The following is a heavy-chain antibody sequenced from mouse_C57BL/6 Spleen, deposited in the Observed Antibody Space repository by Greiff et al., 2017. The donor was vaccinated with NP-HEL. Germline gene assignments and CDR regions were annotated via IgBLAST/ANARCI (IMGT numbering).Heavy chain of an antibody. D-gene: IGHD2-4*01. CDR3: ARKEGYDYDVPMEY. V-gene: IGHV2-2*01. J-gene: IGHJ4*01. Sequence: QVQLKQSGPGLVQPSQSLSITCTVSGFSLTSYGVHWVRQSPGKGLEWLGVIWSGGSTDYTAAFISRLSISKDNSKSQVFFKMNSLQADDTAIYYCARKEGYDYDVPMEYWGQGTSVTVSS. CDR2: IWSGGST. CDR1: GFSLTSYG.